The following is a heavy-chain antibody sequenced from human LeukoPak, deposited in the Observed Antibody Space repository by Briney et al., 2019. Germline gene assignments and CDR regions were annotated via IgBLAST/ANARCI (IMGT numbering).Heavy chain of an antibody. CDR3: ASFTAQGYFDY. Sequence: PSQTLSLTCAVSGGSISSGGYSWSGIRQPPGKGLEWIGYIYHSGSTYYNPSLKSRVPISVDSAKNQFSLKLSSVTAADTAVYYCASFTAQGYFDYWGQGTLVPVSS. V-gene: IGHV4-30-2*01. CDR2: IYHSGST. J-gene: IGHJ4*02. CDR1: GGSISSGGYS. D-gene: IGHD3-16*01.